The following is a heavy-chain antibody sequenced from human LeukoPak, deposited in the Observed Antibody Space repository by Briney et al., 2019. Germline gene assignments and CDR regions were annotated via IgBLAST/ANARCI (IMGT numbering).Heavy chain of an antibody. CDR2: ISGSGGGT. J-gene: IGHJ4*02. V-gene: IGHV3-23*01. Sequence: GGSLRLSCAASGFTFSSYAMSWVRQAPGKGLEWVSAISGSGGGTYYADSVKGRFTISRNNSKNTLYLQMNSLRAEDTAVYYCAKDRPNYYGSNGHYYKLNGDCWGQGTLVTVSS. CDR3: AKDRPNYYGSNGHYYKLNGDC. CDR1: GFTFSSYA. D-gene: IGHD3-22*01.